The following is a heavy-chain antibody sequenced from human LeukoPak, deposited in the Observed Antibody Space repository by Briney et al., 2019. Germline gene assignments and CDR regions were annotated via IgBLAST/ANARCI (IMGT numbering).Heavy chain of an antibody. CDR1: GFIFRSYS. J-gene: IGHJ4*02. CDR3: AKDRSAAAPYCFDY. CDR2: ISGSDNSA. Sequence: PGGSLRLSCAAPGFIFRSYSMNWVRQAPGKGVEWVSSISGSDNSAYFADSVKGRFTISRDNSKNTLSLQMNSLRAEDTAVYYCAKDRSAAAPYCFDYWGQGTLVTVSS. D-gene: IGHD6-13*01. V-gene: IGHV3-23*01.